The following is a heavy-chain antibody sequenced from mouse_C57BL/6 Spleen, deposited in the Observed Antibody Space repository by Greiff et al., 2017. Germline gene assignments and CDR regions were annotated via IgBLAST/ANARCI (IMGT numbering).Heavy chain of an antibody. CDR2: INYDGSST. Sequence: EVQVVESEGGLVQPGSSMKLSCTASGFTFSDYYMAWVRQVPEKGLEWVANINYDGSSTYYLDSLKSRFIISRDNAKNILYLQMSSLKSEDTATYYCAREGLRRHFDVWGTGTTVTVSS. J-gene: IGHJ1*03. D-gene: IGHD2-2*01. CDR1: GFTFSDYY. CDR3: AREGLRRHFDV. V-gene: IGHV5-16*01.